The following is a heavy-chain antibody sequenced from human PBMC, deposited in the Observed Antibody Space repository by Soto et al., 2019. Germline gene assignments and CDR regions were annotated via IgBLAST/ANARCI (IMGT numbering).Heavy chain of an antibody. J-gene: IGHJ4*02. D-gene: IGHD2-15*01. CDR2: IYHTGST. Sequence: SETLSLTFTVSGTSISSTFWCTWVRQPPGKGLEWIGEIYHTGSTKYNPTHKYRITISVDKTNNQFSLELRTVTVADTALYYCATLPPRIVVVKTELPTWGQGTLVTVS. V-gene: IGHV4-4*02. CDR1: GTSISSTFW. CDR3: ATLPPRIVVVKTELPT.